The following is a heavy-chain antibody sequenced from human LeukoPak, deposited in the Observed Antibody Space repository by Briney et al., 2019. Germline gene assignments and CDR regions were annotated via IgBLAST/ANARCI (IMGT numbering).Heavy chain of an antibody. Sequence: GGSLRLSCAASGFTFSKFDMHWVRQLPGKGLEWVSTIDTHGDAEYRDSVQGRFIISRENAENSLFLQMNSLRAGDTAVYYCARVSPGSSWHYYDLWGQGTLVTVSS. D-gene: IGHD3-10*01. CDR2: IDTHGDA. CDR1: GFTFSKFD. CDR3: ARVSPGSSWHYYDL. J-gene: IGHJ5*02. V-gene: IGHV3-13*01.